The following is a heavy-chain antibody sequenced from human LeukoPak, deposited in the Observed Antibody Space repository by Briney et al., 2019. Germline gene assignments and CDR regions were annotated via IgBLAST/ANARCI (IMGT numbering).Heavy chain of an antibody. CDR2: IYPGDSDT. Sequence: GESLQISSRGSGYSFTSYWIGWVRQLPGKGLEGRGIIYPGDSDTRYSPSFQGQVTISADTSISTAYLQWSSLKASDTAMYYCAREPNINVDGVDYWGQGTLVTVSS. CDR3: AREPNINVDGVDY. V-gene: IGHV5-51*01. J-gene: IGHJ4*02. CDR1: GYSFTSYW. D-gene: IGHD2/OR15-2a*01.